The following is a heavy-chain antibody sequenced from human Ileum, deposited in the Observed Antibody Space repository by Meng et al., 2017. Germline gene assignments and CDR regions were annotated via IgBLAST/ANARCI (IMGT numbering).Heavy chain of an antibody. CDR2: ISSDGSNK. CDR3: ARDGRFLNSRSSGYETFDI. CDR1: GFTFSSYA. D-gene: IGHD6-6*01. V-gene: IGHV3-30*01. Sequence: GGSLRLSCAASGFTFSSYAMHWVRQAPGKGLEWVAVISSDGSNKYYAESVKGRFSISRDNSKYTLYLQMNSLRPEDTAVYYCARDGRFLNSRSSGYETFDIWGQGTMVTVSS. J-gene: IGHJ3*02.